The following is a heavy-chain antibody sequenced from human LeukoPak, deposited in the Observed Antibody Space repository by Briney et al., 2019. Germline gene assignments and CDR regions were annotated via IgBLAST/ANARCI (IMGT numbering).Heavy chain of an antibody. Sequence: SVKVSCKASGGTLSSYAISWVRQAPGQGLEWMGRIIPILGIANYDQKLQSRVTITAENSTTTAYMALSTLRTEDTAGYYWARGGGVYEELDFWGQGTLVTVSS. CDR3: ARGGGVYEELDF. D-gene: IGHD5/OR15-5a*01. J-gene: IGHJ4*02. CDR2: IIPILGIA. CDR1: GGTLSSYA. V-gene: IGHV1-69*04.